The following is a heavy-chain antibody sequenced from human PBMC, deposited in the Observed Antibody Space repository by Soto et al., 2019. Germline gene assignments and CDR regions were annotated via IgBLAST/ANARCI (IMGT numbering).Heavy chain of an antibody. CDR1: GFSVSTRGVG. CDR2: IYWDDDK. J-gene: IGHJ4*02. D-gene: IGHD3-10*01. Sequence: QITLKESGPTLVKPTQTLTLTCTFSGFSVSTRGVGVGWIRQPPGKALEWLALIYWDDDKRYSPSLKSRLTIAXXTXKIXVVLTMTNMDPVDTATYYCAHRQHYYGSGNYYFDYWGQGTLVTVSS. CDR3: AHRQHYYGSGNYYFDY. V-gene: IGHV2-5*02.